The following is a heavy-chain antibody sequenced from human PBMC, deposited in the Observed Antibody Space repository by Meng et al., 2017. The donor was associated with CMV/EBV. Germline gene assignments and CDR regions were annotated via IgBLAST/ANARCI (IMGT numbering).Heavy chain of an antibody. CDR1: GGTFSTFG. J-gene: IGHJ6*02. D-gene: IGHD2-2*01. V-gene: IGHV1-69*05. CDR3: ARAPGSYCSSTSCYYYYGMDV. CDR2: IIPIFGTT. Sequence: SVKVSCKASGGTFSTFGISWVRQAPGQGLEWMGGIIPIFGTTNYAQKFQARVTITTDESTSTAYMELRSLRSEDTAVYYCARAPGSYCSSTSCYYYYGMDVWGQGTTVTVSS.